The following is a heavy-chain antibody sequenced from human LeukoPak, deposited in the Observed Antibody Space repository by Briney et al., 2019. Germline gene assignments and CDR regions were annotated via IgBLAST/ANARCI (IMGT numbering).Heavy chain of an antibody. CDR3: ARGGYGTGIDY. CDR2: VDNGGSGR. Sequence: PGGSPRLSCAASGLTFSNYWMHWVRHAPGKGLVWVSYVDNGGSGREYADSVKGRFTISRDNVKSMVYLQMNSLRAEDTAVYYCARGGYGTGIDYWGQGTLVTVSS. CDR1: GLTFSNYW. V-gene: IGHV3-74*03. J-gene: IGHJ4*02. D-gene: IGHD2-8*02.